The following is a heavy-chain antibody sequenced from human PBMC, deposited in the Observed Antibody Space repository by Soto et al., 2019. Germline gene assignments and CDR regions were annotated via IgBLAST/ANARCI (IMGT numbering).Heavy chain of an antibody. V-gene: IGHV1-18*01. Sequence: ASVKVSCKASGYSFPSHGIGWMRQAPGQGLEWMGWITTFNGNTNYAKKFQERVTMTADTSTSTVYMELRSLRYDDTAVYFCVTLPPYYFDTSGYFLEDWGQGTLVTVSS. CDR2: ITTFNGNT. CDR1: GYSFPSHG. D-gene: IGHD3-22*01. CDR3: VTLPPYYFDTSGYFLED. J-gene: IGHJ4*02.